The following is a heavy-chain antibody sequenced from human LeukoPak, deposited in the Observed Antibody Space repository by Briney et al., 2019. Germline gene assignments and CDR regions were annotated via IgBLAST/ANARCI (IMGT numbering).Heavy chain of an antibody. Sequence: PGGSLRLSCTASTFTFSSYSMNWVRQAPGKGLEWVSHISGGSSKIYYADSVKGRFTISRDNAKNSLYLQMNTLRAEDTAVYYCARDNGVVHGVYYMDVWGKGTTVTVS. CDR1: TFTFSSYS. V-gene: IGHV3-48*04. CDR3: ARDNGVVHGVYYMDV. D-gene: IGHD3-3*01. CDR2: ISGGSSKI. J-gene: IGHJ6*03.